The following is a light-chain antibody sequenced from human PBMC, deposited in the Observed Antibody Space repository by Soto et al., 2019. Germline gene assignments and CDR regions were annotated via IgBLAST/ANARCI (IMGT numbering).Light chain of an antibody. CDR3: QQSRT. CDR1: QSIDTW. V-gene: IGKV1-5*03. Sequence: DFQMSQSPSTLSASVGDRVTITCRASQSIDTWLAWYQQKPGKAPKLLIYKASTLESGVPSRFSGSGSGTEFTLTISSLQPEDFATYYCQQSRTFGQGTRVEIK. J-gene: IGKJ1*01. CDR2: KAS.